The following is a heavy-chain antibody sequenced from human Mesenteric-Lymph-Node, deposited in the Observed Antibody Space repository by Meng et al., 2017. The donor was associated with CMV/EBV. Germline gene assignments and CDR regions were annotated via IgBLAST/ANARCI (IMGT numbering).Heavy chain of an antibody. Sequence: GESLKISCAASGFTFSSYAMSWVRQAPGKGLEWVSAISGSGGSTYYADSVKGRFTISRDNSKNTLYLQMNSLRAEDTAVYYCAKLPGSSGWYYYYYGMDVWGQGTTVTVSS. J-gene: IGHJ6*02. V-gene: IGHV3-23*01. CDR1: GFTFSSYA. CDR2: ISGSGGST. D-gene: IGHD6-19*01. CDR3: AKLPGSSGWYYYYYGMDV.